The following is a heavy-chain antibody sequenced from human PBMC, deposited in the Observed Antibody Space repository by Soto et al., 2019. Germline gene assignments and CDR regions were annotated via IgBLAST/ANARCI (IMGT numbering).Heavy chain of an antibody. D-gene: IGHD2-2*01. J-gene: IGHJ3*01. CDR3: ARALRGIVVVPASLDL. V-gene: IGHV1-18*01. CDR1: GYTFTSYG. Sequence: GASVKVSCKASGYTFTSYGISWVRQAPGQGLEWMGWISAYNGNTNYAQKLQGRVTMTTDTSTSTAYMELRSLRSDDTAVYYCARALRGIVVVPASLDLWGQGTMVTVSS. CDR2: ISAYNGNT.